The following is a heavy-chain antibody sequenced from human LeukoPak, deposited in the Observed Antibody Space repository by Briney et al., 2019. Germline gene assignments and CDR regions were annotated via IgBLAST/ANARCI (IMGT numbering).Heavy chain of an antibody. CDR1: GGTFTIYA. Sequence: SVKVSCKASGGTFTIYAISWVRQAPGQGLEWMGGIIPNFGTANYAQKFQGRVTITTDESTRTAYMELRRLRYEDTAAYYLGRVAIVESYNWNHQGWFDPWGQGTLVTVSS. D-gene: IGHD1-1*01. V-gene: IGHV1-69*05. CDR2: IIPNFGTA. J-gene: IGHJ5*02. CDR3: GRVAIVESYNWNHQGWFDP.